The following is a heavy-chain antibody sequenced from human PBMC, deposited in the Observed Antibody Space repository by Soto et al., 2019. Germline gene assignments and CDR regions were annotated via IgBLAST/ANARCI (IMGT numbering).Heavy chain of an antibody. J-gene: IGHJ4*02. CDR2: IYYSGST. V-gene: IGHV4-59*01. CDR1: GGYLSSYY. D-gene: IGHD2-2*01. CDR3: ARGGPYAPLVY. Sequence: PSETLSLTCVVSGGYLSSYYLSWIRQPPGKGLEWIGYIYYSGSTNYNPSLKSRVTVSVDASKNQFSLKLSSVTAADTAVYYCARGGPYAPLVYWGQGTLVTVSS.